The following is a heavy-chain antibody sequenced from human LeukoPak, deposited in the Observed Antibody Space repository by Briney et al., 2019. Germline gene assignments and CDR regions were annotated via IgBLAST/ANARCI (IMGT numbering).Heavy chain of an antibody. Sequence: GGSLRLSCAASGLTFSIYAMCWVRQAPGQGLEWVSTITGGGGNTYYADSVKGRFTISRDNSKSTLYLQMNSLTAEATAVYFCSTHSSSGWYNYWGQGTLVTVSS. CDR2: ITGGGGNT. CDR1: GLTFSIYA. V-gene: IGHV3-23*01. CDR3: STHSSSGWYNY. J-gene: IGHJ4*02. D-gene: IGHD6-13*01.